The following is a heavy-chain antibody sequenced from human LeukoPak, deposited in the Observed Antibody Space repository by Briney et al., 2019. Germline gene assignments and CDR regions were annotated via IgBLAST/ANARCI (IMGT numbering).Heavy chain of an antibody. V-gene: IGHV4-39*01. J-gene: IGHJ4*02. D-gene: IGHD3-22*01. Sequence: PSETLSLTCTVSGGSISSSSCYWGWIRQPPGKGLEWIGSIYYSGSTYCNPSLKSRVTISVDTSKNQFSLKLSSVTAADTAVYYCARQVRDSSPGLYFDYWGQGTLVTVSS. CDR2: IYYSGST. CDR1: GGSISSSSCY. CDR3: ARQVRDSSPGLYFDY.